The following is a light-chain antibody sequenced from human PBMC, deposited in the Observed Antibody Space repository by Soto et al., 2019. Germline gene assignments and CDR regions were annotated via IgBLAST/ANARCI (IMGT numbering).Light chain of an antibody. J-gene: IGLJ1*01. Sequence: QSALTQPASVSGSPGQSITISCTGTSSDVGSYNLVSWYQQHPGKAPKLIIFEVNKRPSGVSNRFSGSKSGNTASLTISGLLAEDEADYYCSSYARSSTLYVFGTGTKVTVL. CDR1: SSDVGSYNL. CDR3: SSYARSSTLYV. CDR2: EVN. V-gene: IGLV2-23*02.